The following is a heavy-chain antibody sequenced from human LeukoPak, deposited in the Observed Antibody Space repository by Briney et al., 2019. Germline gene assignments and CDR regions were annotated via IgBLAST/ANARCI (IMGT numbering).Heavy chain of an antibody. D-gene: IGHD6-13*01. J-gene: IGHJ6*03. CDR1: GFTFTISA. CDR2: IVVGSGNT. Sequence: SVKVSFTASGFTFTISAMQWVRQARGQRLEWIGWIVVGSGNTNYAQKFQERVTITRDMSTSTAYMELSSLRSEDTAVYYCAADWVAAAGALRYYYYMDVWGKGTTVTVSS. CDR3: AADWVAAAGALRYYYYMDV. V-gene: IGHV1-58*02.